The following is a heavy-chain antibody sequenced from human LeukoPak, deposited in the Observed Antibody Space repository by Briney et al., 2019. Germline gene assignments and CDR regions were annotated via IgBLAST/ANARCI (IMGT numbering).Heavy chain of an antibody. CDR2: ISAGGNK. Sequence: GGSLRLSCAASGFNFGTYAMSWVRQAAGKGLEWVSGISAGGNKYYADAVKGRFTISRDPSKDTLYLEMNSLRAEDTAIYYCAKDGGSSSWNWDPWGQGTLVTVSS. J-gene: IGHJ5*02. CDR1: GFNFGTYA. D-gene: IGHD6-13*01. V-gene: IGHV3-23*01. CDR3: AKDGGSSSWNWDP.